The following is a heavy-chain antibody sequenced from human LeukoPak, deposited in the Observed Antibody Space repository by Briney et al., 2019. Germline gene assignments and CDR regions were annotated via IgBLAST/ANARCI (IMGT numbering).Heavy chain of an antibody. J-gene: IGHJ4*02. CDR3: AKDYGTDDSGRRGHLDN. V-gene: IGHV3-33*06. CDR1: GFTFSHAG. Sequence: PGGSLRLSCAASGFTFSHAGMFWVRQAPGKGLEWVAIIWYDGSEKYYADSVKGRFTISRDNSKNTLFLQMNSLRVEDTAVYYCAKDYGTDDSGRRGHLDNWGQGALVTVSS. CDR2: IWYDGSEK. D-gene: IGHD3-10*01.